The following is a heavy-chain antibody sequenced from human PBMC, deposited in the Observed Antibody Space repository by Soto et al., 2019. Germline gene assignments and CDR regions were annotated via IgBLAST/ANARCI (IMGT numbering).Heavy chain of an antibody. J-gene: IGHJ4*02. V-gene: IGHV3-30-3*01. CDR3: ATGQARSGWYAAPNFDY. CDR1: GFTFSSYA. D-gene: IGHD6-19*01. Sequence: VGSLRLSCAASGFTFSSYAMHWVRQAPGKGLEWVAVISYDGSNKYYADSVKGRFTISRDNSKNTLYLQMNSLRAEDTAVYYCATGQARSGWYAAPNFDYWGQGTLVTVSS. CDR2: ISYDGSNK.